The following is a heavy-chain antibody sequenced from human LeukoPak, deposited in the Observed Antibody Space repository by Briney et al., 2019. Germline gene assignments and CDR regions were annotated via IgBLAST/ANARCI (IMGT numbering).Heavy chain of an antibody. D-gene: IGHD1-26*01. V-gene: IGHV3-7*01. J-gene: IGHJ3*02. CDR3: AGDQSPQIDGIYYDAFDI. CDR1: GFAFSTYW. CDR2: IKRDGSLT. Sequence: PGGSLSLSCAASGFAFSTYWMTWVRQAPGKGLEWVANIKRDGSLTHYVDSVKGRFTISRDNAKNSLYLQMNSLRVDDSAVYYCAGDQSPQIDGIYYDAFDIWGQGTMVTVAS.